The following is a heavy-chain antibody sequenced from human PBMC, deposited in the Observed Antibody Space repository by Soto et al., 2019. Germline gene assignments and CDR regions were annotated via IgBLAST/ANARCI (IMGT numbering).Heavy chain of an antibody. J-gene: IGHJ4*02. CDR1: GFTVSSNY. V-gene: IGHV3-66*04. D-gene: IGHD3-10*01. CDR2: IYSGGST. CDR3: ARRHYYGSD. Sequence: EVKLVESGGGLVQPGWSLRLSCAVSGFTVSSNYMTWVRQAPGKGLECVSIIYSGGSTDYADSVKDRFIISRDNSKNTLYLQMNSLRVEDTAVYSYARRHYYGSDWGQGTLVTVSS.